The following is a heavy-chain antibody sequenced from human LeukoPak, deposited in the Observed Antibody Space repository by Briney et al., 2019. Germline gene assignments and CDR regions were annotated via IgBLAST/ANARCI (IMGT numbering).Heavy chain of an antibody. J-gene: IGHJ3*02. CDR1: GGSIRSYF. CDR2: FYYGGSN. CDR3: ARHVPYSGSYNDAFDI. Sequence: SETLSLTCSVSGGSIRSYFWNWIRQSPGRGLEWIGYFYYGGSNKYNPSLKSRVTISVDTSKNQFSLKLSSVTAADTAVYYCARHVPYSGSYNDAFDIWGQGTMVTVSS. D-gene: IGHD1-26*01. V-gene: IGHV4-59*08.